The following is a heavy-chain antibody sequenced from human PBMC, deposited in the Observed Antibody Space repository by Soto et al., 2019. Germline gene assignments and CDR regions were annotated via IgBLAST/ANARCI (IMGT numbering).Heavy chain of an antibody. CDR3: AREFGYIVATIMVWFDP. Sequence: GGSLRLSCAASGFTFSSYSMNWVRKAPGKGLEWVSYISSSSSTIYYADTMKGRFTISRNNAKNSLYLQMNSLRDEDTAVYYCAREFGYIVATIMVWFDPWGQGTLVTVSS. D-gene: IGHD5-12*01. J-gene: IGHJ5*02. CDR2: ISSSSSTI. V-gene: IGHV3-48*02. CDR1: GFTFSSYS.